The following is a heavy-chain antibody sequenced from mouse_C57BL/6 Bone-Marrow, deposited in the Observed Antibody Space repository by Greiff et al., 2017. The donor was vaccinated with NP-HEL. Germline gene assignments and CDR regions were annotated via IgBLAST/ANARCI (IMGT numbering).Heavy chain of an antibody. D-gene: IGHD2-12*01. J-gene: IGHJ3*01. CDR1: GFTFSNYW. V-gene: IGHV6-3*01. CDR2: IRLKSDNYAT. CDR3: TGGSYRFAY. Sequence: DVHLVESGGGLVQPGGSMKLSCVASGFTFSNYWMNWVRQSPEKGLEWVAQIRLKSDNYATHYAESVKGRFTISRDDSKSSVYLQMNNLRAEDTGIYYCTGGSYRFAYWGQGTLVTVSA.